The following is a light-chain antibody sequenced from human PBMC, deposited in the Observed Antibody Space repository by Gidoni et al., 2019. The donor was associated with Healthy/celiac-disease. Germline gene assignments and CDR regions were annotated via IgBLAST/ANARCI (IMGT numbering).Light chain of an antibody. CDR2: DAS. CDR3: QQYDNLRYT. V-gene: IGKV1-33*01. CDR1: QDISNY. J-gene: IGKJ2*01. Sequence: DIKRTQSPSSLSASVGDRVTITCQASQDISNYLNWYQQKPGKAPKLLIYDASNLETGVPSRFSGSGSGTDITFIISSLQPEDIATYYCQQYDNLRYTFGQGTKPEIK.